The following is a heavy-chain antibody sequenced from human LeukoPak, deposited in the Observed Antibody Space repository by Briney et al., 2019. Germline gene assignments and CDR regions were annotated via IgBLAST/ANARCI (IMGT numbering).Heavy chain of an antibody. CDR1: GFTFSSYE. CDR3: ARSYYYDYRQIDY. V-gene: IGHV4-39*01. CDR2: IYYSGIT. J-gene: IGHJ4*02. Sequence: LRLSCAASGFTFSSYEMNWVRQPPGKGLEWLGSIYYSGITHYNPSLKSRVTISVDTSKNQFSLHLYSVTAADTAVFYCARSYYYDYRQIDYWGQGTLVTVSS. D-gene: IGHD3-22*01.